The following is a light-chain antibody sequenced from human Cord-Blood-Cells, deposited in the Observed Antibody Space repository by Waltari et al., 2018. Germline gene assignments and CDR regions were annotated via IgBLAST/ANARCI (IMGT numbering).Light chain of an antibody. V-gene: IGKV1-9*01. J-gene: IGKJ4*01. CDR2: AAA. Sequence: IQLTQSPSSLPASVGDRVTITYRASQGISSYLPWYQQKPEKAPKLLIYAAATLQSGVPSRFSGSGSGTDFTLTISSLQPEDFATYYCQQLNSYPPSLTFGGGTKVEIK. CDR1: QGISSY. CDR3: QQLNSYPPSLT.